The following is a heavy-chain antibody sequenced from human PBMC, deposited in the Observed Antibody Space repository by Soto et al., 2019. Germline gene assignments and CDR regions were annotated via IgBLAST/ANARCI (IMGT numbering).Heavy chain of an antibody. CDR1: GFTFSTYW. CDR2: IKTDGSVT. CDR3: ARDLGGSHDY. J-gene: IGHJ4*02. Sequence: GSLSLSCAASGFTFSTYWMHWVRQAPGKGLVWVSRIKTDGSVTTYADSVKGRFTISRDNAKNTLYLQMNTLRAEDTAVYYCARDLGGSHDYWGRGTLVTVFS. V-gene: IGHV3-74*01. D-gene: IGHD3-16*01.